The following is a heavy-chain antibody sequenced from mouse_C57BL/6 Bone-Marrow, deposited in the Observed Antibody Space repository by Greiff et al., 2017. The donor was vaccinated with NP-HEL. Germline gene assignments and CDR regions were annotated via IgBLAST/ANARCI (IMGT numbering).Heavy chain of an antibody. D-gene: IGHD1-1*01. CDR3: AREGASITTVAV. Sequence: VQLRQSGAELVKPGASVKLSCKASGYAFSSYWMNWVKQRPGKGLEWIGQIYPGDGDTNYNGKFKGKATLTADKSSSTAYMQLSSLTSEAYAVYFCAREGASITTVAVWGTGTTVTVSS. V-gene: IGHV1-80*01. CDR2: IYPGDGDT. J-gene: IGHJ1*03. CDR1: GYAFSSYW.